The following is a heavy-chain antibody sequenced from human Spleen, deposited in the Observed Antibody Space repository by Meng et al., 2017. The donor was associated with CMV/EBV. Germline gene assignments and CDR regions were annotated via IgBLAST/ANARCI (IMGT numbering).Heavy chain of an antibody. J-gene: IGHJ4*02. CDR1: GINFDDHG. Sequence: GESLKISCAASGINFDDHGMRWVRQAPGKGLELVANIKQDGSEKYYVDSVKGRFTISRDNDKNSLYLQMNSLRAEDTAVYYCARDFRRGDYGAGYWGQGTLVTVSS. CDR2: IKQDGSEK. CDR3: ARDFRRGDYGAGY. D-gene: IGHD4-17*01. V-gene: IGHV3-7*01.